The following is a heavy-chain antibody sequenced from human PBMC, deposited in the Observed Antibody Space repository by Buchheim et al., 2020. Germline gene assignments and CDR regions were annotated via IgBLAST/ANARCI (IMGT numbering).Heavy chain of an antibody. Sequence: QVQLQESGPGLVKPSQTLSLTCTVSGGSISSGSYYWSWIRQPAGKGLEWIGRIYTSGSTNYNPSLKSRVTISVDTAKNQFSLKLRSVTAADTAVYYCVGLFNWNDGWFDPWGQGTL. D-gene: IGHD1-1*01. CDR1: GGSISSGSYY. CDR2: IYTSGST. J-gene: IGHJ5*02. V-gene: IGHV4-61*02. CDR3: VGLFNWNDGWFDP.